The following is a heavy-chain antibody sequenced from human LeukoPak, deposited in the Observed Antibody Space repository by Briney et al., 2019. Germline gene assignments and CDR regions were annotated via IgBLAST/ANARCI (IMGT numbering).Heavy chain of an antibody. D-gene: IGHD4-17*01. Sequence: PSETLSLTCTVSGGSISSYYWSWIRQPPGKGLEWIGYIYYSGSTNYNPSLKSRVTISVDTSKNQFSLKLSSVTAADTAVYYCARNRDYSFYYMDVWGKGTTVTVSS. CDR2: IYYSGST. CDR3: ARNRDYSFYYMDV. V-gene: IGHV4-59*01. CDR1: GGSISSYY. J-gene: IGHJ6*03.